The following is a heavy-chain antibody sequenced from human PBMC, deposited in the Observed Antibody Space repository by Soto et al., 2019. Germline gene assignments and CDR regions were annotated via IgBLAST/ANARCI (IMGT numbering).Heavy chain of an antibody. Sequence: GGSLRLSCAASGFTFSSYWMHWVRQAPGKGLVWVSRINSDGSSTSYADSVKGRFTISRDNAKNTLYLQMNSLRAEDTAVYYCASLAGVVAATNDAFDCSGQGTIVTVSS. CDR3: ASLAGVVAATNDAFDC. V-gene: IGHV3-74*01. CDR1: GFTFSSYW. CDR2: INSDGSST. J-gene: IGHJ3*01. D-gene: IGHD2-15*01.